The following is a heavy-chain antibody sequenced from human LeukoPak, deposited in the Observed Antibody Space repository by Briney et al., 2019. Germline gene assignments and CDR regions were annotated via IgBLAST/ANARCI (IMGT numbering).Heavy chain of an antibody. V-gene: IGHV1-8*01. J-gene: IGHJ5*02. CDR2: MNPNSGNT. CDR1: GYTFTSYD. Sequence: ASVKVSCKASGYTFTSYDINWVRQATGQGLEWMGLMNPNSGNTGYAQKFQGRVTTTTDTSISTAYMELSGLRSEDTAVYYCARGLRGYWFDPWGQGTLVTVSS. CDR3: ARGLRGYWFDP. D-gene: IGHD3-16*01.